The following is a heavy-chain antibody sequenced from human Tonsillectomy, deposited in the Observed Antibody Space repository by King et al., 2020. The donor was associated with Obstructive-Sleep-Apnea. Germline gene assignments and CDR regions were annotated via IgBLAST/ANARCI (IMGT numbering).Heavy chain of an antibody. D-gene: IGHD5-12*01. CDR1: GFNFNTYS. CDR2: ISSSSSTI. Sequence: QLVESGGGLVQPGGSLRLSCAASGFNFNTYSMNWVRQAPGKGLEWVSYISSSSSTISYADSVKGRFTISRDNAKNSLFLQMNSLRAEDTAVYYCARDLRYSGYDFPYWGQGTLVTVSS. CDR3: ARDLRYSGYDFPY. J-gene: IGHJ4*02. V-gene: IGHV3-48*04.